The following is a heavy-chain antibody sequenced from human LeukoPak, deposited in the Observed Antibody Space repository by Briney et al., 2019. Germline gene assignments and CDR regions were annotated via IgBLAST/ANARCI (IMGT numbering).Heavy chain of an antibody. V-gene: IGHV3-23*01. J-gene: IGHJ5*02. CDR2: ISGSGAKT. Sequence: GGSLRLSCAASGFTFSNYAVSWVRQAPGKGLEWVSGISGSGAKTYYADSVKGRFTISRDNSRNTLYIQMNSLRVEDTAVYYCSKDPVPHGNGLYWFDPWGREPWSPSPQ. CDR3: SKDPVPHGNGLYWFDP. CDR1: GFTFSNYA. D-gene: IGHD1-14*01.